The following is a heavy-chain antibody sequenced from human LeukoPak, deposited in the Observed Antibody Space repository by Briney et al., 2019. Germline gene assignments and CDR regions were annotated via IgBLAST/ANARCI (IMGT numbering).Heavy chain of an antibody. CDR1: GFTFSSYA. V-gene: IGHV3-23*01. CDR3: VKAEYEDYDFWSGISSGY. D-gene: IGHD3-3*01. CDR2: ISGSGGST. J-gene: IGHJ4*02. Sequence: PGGSLRLSCAASGFTFSSYAMSWVRQAPGKGLEWVSAISGSGGSTYYADSVKGRFTISRDNSKNTLYLQMNSLRAEDTAVYYCVKAEYEDYDFWSGISSGYWGQGTLVTVSS.